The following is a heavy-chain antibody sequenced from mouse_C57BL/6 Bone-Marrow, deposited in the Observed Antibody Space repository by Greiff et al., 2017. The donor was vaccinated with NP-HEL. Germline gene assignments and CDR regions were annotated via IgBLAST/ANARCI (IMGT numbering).Heavy chain of an antibody. Sequence: EVKVEESGGGLVQPGGSMKLSCVASGFTFSNYWMNWVRQSPEKGLEWVAQIRLKSDNYATHYAESVKGRFTISRDDSKSSVYLQMNNLRAEDTGIYYCTGPVFYAMDYWGQGTSVTVSS. CDR1: GFTFSNYW. CDR2: IRLKSDNYAT. V-gene: IGHV6-3*01. CDR3: TGPVFYAMDY. J-gene: IGHJ4*01.